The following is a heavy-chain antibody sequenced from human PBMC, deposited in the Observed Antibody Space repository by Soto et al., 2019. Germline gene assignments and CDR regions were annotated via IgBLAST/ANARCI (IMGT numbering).Heavy chain of an antibody. Sequence: ASVKVSCKASGGTFSSYAISWVRQAPGQGLEWMGGIIPIFGTANYAQKFQGRVTITADESTSTAYMELSSLRSEDTAVYYCARDLDGAAGTESWFDPWGQGTLVTVSS. J-gene: IGHJ5*02. CDR2: IIPIFGTA. CDR3: ARDLDGAAGTESWFDP. D-gene: IGHD6-13*01. V-gene: IGHV1-69*13. CDR1: GGTFSSYA.